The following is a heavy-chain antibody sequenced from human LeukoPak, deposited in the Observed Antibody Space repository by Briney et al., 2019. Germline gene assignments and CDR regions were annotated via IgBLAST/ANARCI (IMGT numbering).Heavy chain of an antibody. CDR3: AKDARTMVRGAYMDV. CDR2: IRYDGSNK. Sequence: PGGSLRLSCAASGFTFDDYTMHWVRQAPGKGLEWVAFIRYDGSNKYYADSVKGRFTICRDNSKNSLYLQMNSLRAEDTAVYYCAKDARTMVRGAYMDVWGKGTTVTISS. CDR1: GFTFDDYT. D-gene: IGHD3-10*01. J-gene: IGHJ6*03. V-gene: IGHV3-30*02.